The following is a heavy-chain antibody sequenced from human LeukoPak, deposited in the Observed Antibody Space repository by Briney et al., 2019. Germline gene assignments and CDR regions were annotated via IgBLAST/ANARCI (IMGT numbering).Heavy chain of an antibody. CDR2: ISSSSSYI. V-gene: IGHV3-21*01. CDR3: ARDLGDGYNPYYFDY. Sequence: PGGSLRLSCAASGFTFSSYSMNWVRQAPGKGLEWVSSISSSSSYIYYADSVKGRFTISRDNAKNSLYLQMNSLRAEDTAVYYCARDLGDGYNPYYFDYWGQGTLVTVSS. J-gene: IGHJ4*02. D-gene: IGHD5-24*01. CDR1: GFTFSSYS.